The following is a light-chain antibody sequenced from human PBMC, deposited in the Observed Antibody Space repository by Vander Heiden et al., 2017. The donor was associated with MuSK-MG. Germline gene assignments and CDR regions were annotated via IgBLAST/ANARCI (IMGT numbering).Light chain of an antibody. J-gene: IGKJ2*01. Sequence: IVMTQSPATLSVSPGERATLSCRASQSVSSNLAWYQQKPGQAPRLLIYGASTRATGIPARFSGSGYGTEFTLTISSRQSEDFAVYYCQQDNNWPPSTFGQGTKLXIK. CDR2: GAS. CDR3: QQDNNWPPST. V-gene: IGKV3-15*01. CDR1: QSVSSN.